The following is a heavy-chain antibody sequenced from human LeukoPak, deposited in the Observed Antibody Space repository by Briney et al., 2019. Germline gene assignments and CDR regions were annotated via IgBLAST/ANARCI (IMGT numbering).Heavy chain of an antibody. D-gene: IGHD6-19*01. V-gene: IGHV1-69*13. CDR1: GGTFSSYA. J-gene: IGHJ1*01. Sequence: SVKVSCKASGGTFSSYAISWVRQAPGQGLEWMGGIIPIFGTANYAQKFQGRVTITADESTSTAYMELSSLRSEDTAVYYCAREGIAVAGASAEYFQHWGQSTLVTVSS. CDR3: AREGIAVAGASAEYFQH. CDR2: IIPIFGTA.